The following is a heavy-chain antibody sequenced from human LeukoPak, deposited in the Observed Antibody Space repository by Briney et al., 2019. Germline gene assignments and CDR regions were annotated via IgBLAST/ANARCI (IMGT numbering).Heavy chain of an antibody. J-gene: IGHJ4*02. V-gene: IGHV3-30-3*01. Sequence: PGRSLRLSCAASGFTFSSYAMHWVRQAPGKGLDWVAVISYDGSNKYYADSVKGRFTISRDNSKNTLYLQMNSLRAEDTAVYYCARGTRGYSRIENWGQGTLVTVSS. CDR1: GFTFSSYA. CDR3: ARGTRGYSRIEN. CDR2: ISYDGSNK. D-gene: IGHD5-18*01.